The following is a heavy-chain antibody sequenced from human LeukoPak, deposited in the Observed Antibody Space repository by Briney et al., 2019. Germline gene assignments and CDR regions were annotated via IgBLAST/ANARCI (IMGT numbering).Heavy chain of an antibody. J-gene: IGHJ4*02. CDR3: ARVPLDYYDSSGYPDYYFDY. CDR1: GYTFTSYD. Sequence: ASVKVSCKASGYTFTSYDINWVRQATGQGLEWMGWMNPSSGNTDYAQKFQGRVTMTRNTSISTAYMELSSLRSEDTAVYYCARVPLDYYDSSGYPDYYFDYWGQGTLVTVSS. V-gene: IGHV1-8*01. CDR2: MNPSSGNT. D-gene: IGHD3-22*01.